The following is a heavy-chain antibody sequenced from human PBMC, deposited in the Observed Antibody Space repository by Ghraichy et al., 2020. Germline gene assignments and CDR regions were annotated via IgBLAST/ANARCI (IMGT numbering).Heavy chain of an antibody. V-gene: IGHV1-2*02. Sequence: ASVKVSCKASGYTFTGYYMHWVRQAPGQGLEWMGWINPNSGGTNYAQKFQGRVTMTRDTSISTAYMELSRLRSDDTAVYYCARALAYYDSSGYYFDYWGQGTLVTVSS. CDR3: ARALAYYDSSGYYFDY. CDR1: GYTFTGYY. J-gene: IGHJ4*02. D-gene: IGHD3-22*01. CDR2: INPNSGGT.